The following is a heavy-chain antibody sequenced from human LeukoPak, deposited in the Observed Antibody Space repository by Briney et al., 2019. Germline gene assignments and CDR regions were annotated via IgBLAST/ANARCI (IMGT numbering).Heavy chain of an antibody. J-gene: IGHJ4*02. D-gene: IGHD6-19*01. V-gene: IGHV3-23*01. CDR2: ISGSGGST. Sequence: PGGSLRLSCAASGFIFSNYDMSWVRQAPGKGLEWVSAISGSGGSTYYADPVKGRFTISRDNSKNTLYLQMNSLRAEDTAVYYCAKVTVTVAATGDYWGQGTLVTVSS. CDR3: AKVTVTVAATGDY. CDR1: GFIFSNYD.